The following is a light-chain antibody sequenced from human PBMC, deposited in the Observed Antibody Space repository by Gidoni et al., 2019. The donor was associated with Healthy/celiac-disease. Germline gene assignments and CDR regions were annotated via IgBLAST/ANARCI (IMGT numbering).Light chain of an antibody. V-gene: IGKV2-28*01. J-gene: IGKJ4*01. Sequence: DIVMTQPPLSLSVTPGEPASISCRSSQSLLHSNGYNYLDWYLQKPGQSPQLLIYLGSNRASGVPDRFSGSGSGTDFTLKISRVEAEDVGVYYCMQALQTPLTFGGGTKVEIK. CDR2: LGS. CDR1: QSLLHSNGYNY. CDR3: MQALQTPLT.